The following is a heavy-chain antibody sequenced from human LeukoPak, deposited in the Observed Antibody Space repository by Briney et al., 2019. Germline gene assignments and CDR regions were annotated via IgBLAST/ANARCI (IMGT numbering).Heavy chain of an antibody. Sequence: SVKVSCKASGGTFSSYAISWVRQAPGQGLERMGGIIPIFGTANYAQKFQGRVTITADESTSTAYMELSSLRSEDTAVYYCARVAGSGSYNGAGFDYWGQGTLVTVSS. V-gene: IGHV1-69*01. J-gene: IGHJ4*02. CDR2: IIPIFGTA. D-gene: IGHD3-10*01. CDR3: ARVAGSGSYNGAGFDY. CDR1: GGTFSSYA.